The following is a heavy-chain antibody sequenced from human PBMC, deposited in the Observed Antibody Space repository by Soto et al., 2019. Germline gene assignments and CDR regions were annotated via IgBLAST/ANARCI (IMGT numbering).Heavy chain of an antibody. CDR1: GLGFSNYW. V-gene: IGHV3-7*01. CDR2: INQDGSEK. J-gene: IGHJ3*02. D-gene: IGHD2-21*02. CDR3: GHWVVAGIPDAFDI. Sequence: EVQLVESGGGLVQPGGSLRLSCPAPGLGFSNYWMPWVRQAQGKGWEWVAKINQDGSEKHYVDSVKGRFIISRDNAKNSLYLQMNSLRAEDTAVYFCGHWVVAGIPDAFDIWGQGTMVAVSS.